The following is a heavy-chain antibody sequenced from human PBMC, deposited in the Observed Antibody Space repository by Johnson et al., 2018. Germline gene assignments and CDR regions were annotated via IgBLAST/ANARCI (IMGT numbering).Heavy chain of an antibody. Sequence: QVQLQESGGDVVQPGRSLRISCAASGFTFSGYGMHWVRQAPGQGPEWVGLIWYDGSYQYYADSVKGRFTFSRDNSKNTLYLQMNNLRAEDTAVYYCAGDRTASVSRPGWPDYWGQGTLVTVSS. V-gene: IGHV3-33*01. CDR1: GFTFSGYG. CDR3: AGDRTASVSRPGWPDY. CDR2: IWYDGSYQ. D-gene: IGHD2-15*01. J-gene: IGHJ4*02.